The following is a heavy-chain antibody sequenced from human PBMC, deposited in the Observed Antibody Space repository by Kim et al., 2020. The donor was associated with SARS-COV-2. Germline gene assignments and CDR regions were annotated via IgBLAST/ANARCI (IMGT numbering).Heavy chain of an antibody. V-gene: IGHV4-34*01. CDR2: INHSGST. CDR1: GGSFSGYY. J-gene: IGHJ6*02. Sequence: SETLSLTCAVYGGSFSGYYWSWIRQPPGKGLEWIGEINHSGSTNYNPSLKSRVTISVDTSKNQFSLKLSSVTAADTAVYYCARGRPGLPYYGMDVWGQGTTVTVSS. CDR3: ARGRPGLPYYGMDV.